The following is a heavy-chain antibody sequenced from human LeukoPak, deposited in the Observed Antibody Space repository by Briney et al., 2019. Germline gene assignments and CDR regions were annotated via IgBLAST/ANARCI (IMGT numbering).Heavy chain of an antibody. CDR3: ARSYYYDSSGYPPPGPYYFDY. V-gene: IGHV1-69*13. D-gene: IGHD3-22*01. Sequence: ASVKVSCKASGYTFTSYYMHWVRQAPGQGLEWMGGIIPIFGTANYAQKFQGRVTITPDESTSTAYMELSSLRSEDTAVYYCARSYYYDSSGYPPPGPYYFDYWGQGTLVTVSS. CDR2: IIPIFGTA. J-gene: IGHJ4*02. CDR1: GYTFTSYY.